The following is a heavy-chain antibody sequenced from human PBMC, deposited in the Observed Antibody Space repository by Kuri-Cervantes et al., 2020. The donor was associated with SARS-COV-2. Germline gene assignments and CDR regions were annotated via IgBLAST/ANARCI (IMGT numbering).Heavy chain of an antibody. CDR1: GGTFSSYA. V-gene: IGHV1-69*13. CDR2: IIPIFGTA. D-gene: IGHD4-11*01. J-gene: IGHJ6*03. Sequence: SVKVSCKASGGTFSSYAISWVRQAPGQGLEWMGGIIPIFGTANYAQKFQGRVTITADESTSTAYMELSSLRSEDTAVYYCARGAVTTRTGQYSRDDGYYYYYYMDVWGKGPTDPVSS. CDR3: ARGAVTTRTGQYSRDDGYYYYYYMDV.